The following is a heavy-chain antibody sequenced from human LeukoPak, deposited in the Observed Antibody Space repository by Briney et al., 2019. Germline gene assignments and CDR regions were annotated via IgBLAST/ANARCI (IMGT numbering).Heavy chain of an antibody. CDR3: ARVRGRFGELRHDAFDI. J-gene: IGHJ3*02. Sequence: SETLSLTCTVSGGSISSSSYYWGWIRQPPGKGLEWIGSIYYSGSTYYNPSLKSRVTISVDTSKNQFSLKLSSVTAADTAVYYCARVRGRFGELRHDAFDIWGQGTMVTVSS. CDR2: IYYSGST. V-gene: IGHV4-39*07. D-gene: IGHD3-10*01. CDR1: GGSISSSSYY.